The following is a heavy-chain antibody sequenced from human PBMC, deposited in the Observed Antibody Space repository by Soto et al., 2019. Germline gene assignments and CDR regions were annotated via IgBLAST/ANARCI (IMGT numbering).Heavy chain of an antibody. V-gene: IGHV4-39*01. Sequence: QLQLQESGPGLVKPSETLSLTCSVSGDSINSDKYYWGWIRQPPGKGLEWIGSIYFRGNTYYNPSLQTRVTISLNKSKSQFSLKLNSVTAAYSAVYFGARLEGLATISYYFDFWGQGALVTVSS. CDR3: ARLEGLATISYYFDF. J-gene: IGHJ4*02. CDR1: GDSINSDKYY. CDR2: IYFRGNT. D-gene: IGHD3-9*01.